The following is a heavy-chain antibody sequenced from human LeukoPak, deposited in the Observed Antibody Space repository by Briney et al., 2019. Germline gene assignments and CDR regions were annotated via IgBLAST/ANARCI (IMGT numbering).Heavy chain of an antibody. Sequence: GRSLRLSCAASGFTFSSYSMNWVRQAPGKGLEWVSSISSSSSYIYYADSVKGRFTISRDNAKNSLYLQMNSLRAEDTAVYYCARGSITIFGVVINYYYYGMDVWGQGTTVTVSS. CDR2: ISSSSSYI. CDR1: GFTFSSYS. D-gene: IGHD3-3*01. J-gene: IGHJ6*02. CDR3: ARGSITIFGVVINYYYYGMDV. V-gene: IGHV3-21*01.